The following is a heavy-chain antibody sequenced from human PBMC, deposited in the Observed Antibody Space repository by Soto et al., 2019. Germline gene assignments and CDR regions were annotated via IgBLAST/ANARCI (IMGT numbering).Heavy chain of an antibody. CDR2: IHYSGST. CDR3: ARDEVVGATNYYGMDV. Sequence: PSETLSLTCTVSGGSISSYYWSWIRQPPGKGLEWIGYIHYSGSTNYNPSLKSRVTISVDTSKNQFSLKLSSVTAADTAVYYCARDEVVGATNYYGMDVWGQGTTVT. V-gene: IGHV4-59*01. CDR1: GGSISSYY. J-gene: IGHJ6*02. D-gene: IGHD1-26*01.